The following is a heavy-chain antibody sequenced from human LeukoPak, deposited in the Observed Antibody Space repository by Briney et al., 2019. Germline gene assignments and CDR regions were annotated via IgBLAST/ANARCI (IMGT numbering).Heavy chain of an antibody. D-gene: IGHD5-18*01. CDR1: GFTFSDYY. CDR2: ISSSGSTI. Sequence: GGSLRLSCAASGFTFSDYYMSWIRQAPGKGLEWVSYISSSGSTIYCADSVKGRFTISRDNAKNSLYLQMNSLRAEDTAVYYCARRWLQQGYYYGMDVWGQGTTVTVSS. V-gene: IGHV3-11*01. J-gene: IGHJ6*02. CDR3: ARRWLQQGYYYGMDV.